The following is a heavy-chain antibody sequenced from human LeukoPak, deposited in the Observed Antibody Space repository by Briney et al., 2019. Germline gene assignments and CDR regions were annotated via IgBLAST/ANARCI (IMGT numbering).Heavy chain of an antibody. J-gene: IGHJ3*02. V-gene: IGHV3-23*01. CDR2: ISSSSSTI. Sequence: GGSLRLSCITSGFTFGDYGLSWVRQAPGKGLEWVSYISSSSSTIYYADSVKGRFTISRDNSKNTLYLQMNSLRAEDTAVYYCAKSSVVPAANDAFDIWGQGTMVTVSS. CDR1: GFTFGDYG. D-gene: IGHD2-2*01. CDR3: AKSSVVPAANDAFDI.